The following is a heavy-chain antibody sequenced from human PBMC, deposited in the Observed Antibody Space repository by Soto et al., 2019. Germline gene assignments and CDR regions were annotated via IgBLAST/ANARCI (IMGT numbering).Heavy chain of an antibody. J-gene: IGHJ4*02. V-gene: IGHV1-69*01. D-gene: IGHD5-18*01. CDR3: ARSDGIQLWLRFAD. CDR1: GGTFSSYA. CDR2: IIPIFGTA. Sequence: QVQLVQSGAEVKKPGSSVKVACKASGGTFSSYAISWVRPAPRQGLAWMGGIIPIFGTANHAQKCQGRVKITADESTSTAYMELSSLRAEETAVYYCARSDGIQLWLRFADWGQGLLVTVSS.